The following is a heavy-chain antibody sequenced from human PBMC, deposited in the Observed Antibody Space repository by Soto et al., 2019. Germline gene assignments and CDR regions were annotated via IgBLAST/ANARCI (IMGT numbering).Heavy chain of an antibody. V-gene: IGHV1-2*04. Sequence: ASVKGSCKAAGYSFTGYYRHWVRQAPGQGLEWMGWINPNSGGTNYAQKFQGWVTMTRDTSISTAYMELSRLRSDDTAVYYCARGYRMVATSKSGNYYYGMDVWGQGTTVTVSS. CDR2: INPNSGGT. CDR3: ARGYRMVATSKSGNYYYGMDV. D-gene: IGHD5-12*01. J-gene: IGHJ6*02. CDR1: GYSFTGYY.